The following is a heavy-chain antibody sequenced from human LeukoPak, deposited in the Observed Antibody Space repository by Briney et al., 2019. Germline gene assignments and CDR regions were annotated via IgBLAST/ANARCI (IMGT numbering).Heavy chain of an antibody. CDR1: GGSISSSSYY. CDR2: IYYSGST. J-gene: IGHJ4*02. V-gene: IGHV4-39*07. CDR3: AGTYYDFWSGYPDY. D-gene: IGHD3-3*01. Sequence: SETLSLTCTVSGGSISSSSYYWGWIRQPPGKGLEWIGSIYYSGSTYYNPSLKSRVTISVDTSKNQFSLKLSSVTAADTAVYYCAGTYYDFWSGYPDYWGQGTLVTVSS.